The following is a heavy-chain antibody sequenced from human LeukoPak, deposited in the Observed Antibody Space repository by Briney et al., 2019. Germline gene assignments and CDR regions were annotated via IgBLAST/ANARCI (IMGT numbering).Heavy chain of an antibody. J-gene: IGHJ4*02. CDR1: GFTFSSYA. D-gene: IGHD3-10*01. CDR2: ISGSGGST. CDR3: AKNSHITMVRGVIFAVSGRGPTFDY. Sequence: GGSLRLSCAASGFTFSSYAMSWVRQAPGKGLEWVSAISGSGGSTYYADSVKGRFTISRDNSKNTLYLQMNSLRAEDTAVYYCAKNSHITMVRGVIFAVSGRGPTFDYWGQGTLVTVSS. V-gene: IGHV3-23*01.